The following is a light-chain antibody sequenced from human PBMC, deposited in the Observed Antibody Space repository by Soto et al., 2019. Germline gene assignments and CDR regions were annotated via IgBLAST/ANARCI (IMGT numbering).Light chain of an antibody. V-gene: IGKV1-33*01. CDR1: QDISNY. CDR3: QQYDNLPHT. Sequence: DIPMTQSPSSLSASVGDRVTITCQASQDISNYLNWSQQKPGKAPKLLIYDASNLETGVPSRFSGSGSGTDFTFTISSLQPEDIATYYCQQYDNLPHTFGQGTRLEIK. CDR2: DAS. J-gene: IGKJ5*01.